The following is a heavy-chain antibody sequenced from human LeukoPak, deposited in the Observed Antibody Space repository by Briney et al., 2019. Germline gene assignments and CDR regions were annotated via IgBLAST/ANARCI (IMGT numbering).Heavy chain of an antibody. CDR2: IRYDGSNK. V-gene: IGHV3-30*02. CDR3: AKVERYFYDSSGSNFDY. D-gene: IGHD3-22*01. CDR1: GFTFSNYG. J-gene: IGHJ4*02. Sequence: GGSLRLSCAASGFTFSNYGMHWVRQAPGKGLEWVAFIRYDGSNKYYGDSVKGRFTISRDNSKNTLCLQMNSLRTEDTAMYYCAKVERYFYDSSGSNFDYWGQGTLVTVSS.